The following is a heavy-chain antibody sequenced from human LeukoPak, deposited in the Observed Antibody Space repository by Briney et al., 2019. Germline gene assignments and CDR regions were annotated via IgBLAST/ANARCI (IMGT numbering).Heavy chain of an antibody. J-gene: IGHJ4*02. D-gene: IGHD1-26*01. V-gene: IGHV3-30*04. CDR3: ATHSGSYYYLFDY. Sequence: GRSLRLSCAASGFTFSSYAMHWVRQAPGKGLEWVAVISYDGSNKYYADSVKGRFTISRDNSKNTLYLQMNSLRAEDTAVYYCATHSGSYYYLFDYWGQGTLVTVSS. CDR2: ISYDGSNK. CDR1: GFTFSSYA.